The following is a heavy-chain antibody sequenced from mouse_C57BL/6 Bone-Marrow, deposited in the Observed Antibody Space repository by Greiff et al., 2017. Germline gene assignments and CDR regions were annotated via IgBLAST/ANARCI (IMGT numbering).Heavy chain of an antibody. CDR3: ARSNSNYVGFAY. D-gene: IGHD2-5*01. V-gene: IGHV1-69*01. J-gene: IGHJ3*01. Sequence: VQLQQPGAELVMPGASVKLSCKASGYTFTSYWMHWVKQRPGQGLEWIGEIDPSDSYTNYNQKFKGKSTLTVDKSSSTAYMQLSSLTSEDSAVYYCARSNSNYVGFAYWGQGTLVTVSA. CDR1: GYTFTSYW. CDR2: IDPSDSYT.